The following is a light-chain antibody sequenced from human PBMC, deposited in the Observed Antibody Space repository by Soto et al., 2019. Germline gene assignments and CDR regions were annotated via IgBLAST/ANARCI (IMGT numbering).Light chain of an antibody. V-gene: IGKV3-11*01. CDR2: GTS. J-gene: IGKJ4*01. CDR1: QSAGSS. CDR3: QHRASCPLS. Sequence: EIVLTQSPATLSLSPGESATLSCRASQSAGSSLAWYQQKPGQAPSLVIYGTSNRATGIPARFSGSGSGTDFTLTISRLEPEDFAVYYCQHRASCPLSFGGGTRMEIK.